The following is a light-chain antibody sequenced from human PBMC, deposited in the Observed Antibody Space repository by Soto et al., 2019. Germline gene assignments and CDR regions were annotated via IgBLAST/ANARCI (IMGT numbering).Light chain of an antibody. CDR1: QGVTTN. J-gene: IGKJ5*01. V-gene: IGKV3-15*01. CDR3: QQYNNWPFS. Sequence: DIVMTQSPGTLSVSPGERATLSCRAGQGVTTNFAWYQQKSGQSPRLLIYDVSIRATGVPARFSGTGSETDFTLTISGLQSEDSAVYFCQQYNNWPFSFGQGTRLEI. CDR2: DVS.